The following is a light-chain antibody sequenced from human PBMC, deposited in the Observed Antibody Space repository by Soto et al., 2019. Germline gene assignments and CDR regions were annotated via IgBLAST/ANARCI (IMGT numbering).Light chain of an antibody. J-gene: IGLJ3*02. CDR1: SSDV. CDR3: CSSAGGFTWV. Sequence: QSALTQPRSVSGSPGQSVTISCTGTSSDVVSWYQQHPGKAPNLIIYYVSQRPSGVPDRFSGSKSGNTASLTISGLQAEDEADYYCCSSAGGFTWVFGGGTKLTVL. V-gene: IGLV2-11*01. CDR2: YVS.